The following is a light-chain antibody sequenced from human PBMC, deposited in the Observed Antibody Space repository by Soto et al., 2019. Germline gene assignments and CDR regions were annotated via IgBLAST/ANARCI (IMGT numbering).Light chain of an antibody. Sequence: DIQMTQSPSTLSASVGDRVTITCRASQSISTWLAWYQQKPGKAPNLLIYKASNLESGVPSRFSGSGSGTEFTLTISSLQPGDFATYYCQHYNSYPWTFGQGTKVDIK. V-gene: IGKV1-5*03. CDR3: QHYNSYPWT. CDR1: QSISTW. J-gene: IGKJ1*01. CDR2: KAS.